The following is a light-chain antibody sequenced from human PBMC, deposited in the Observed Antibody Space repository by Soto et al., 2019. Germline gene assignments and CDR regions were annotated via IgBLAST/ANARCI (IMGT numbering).Light chain of an antibody. V-gene: IGKV3-11*01. Sequence: EIVLTQSPATLALSPGERATLSCRASQSVSSFLAWYQRKPGQAPRLLIYDASKRATGISARFSGSGSGTDFTLTISSLEPEDFAVYYCQHRSSWPLTFGGGTKVEIK. CDR3: QHRSSWPLT. CDR1: QSVSSF. CDR2: DAS. J-gene: IGKJ4*01.